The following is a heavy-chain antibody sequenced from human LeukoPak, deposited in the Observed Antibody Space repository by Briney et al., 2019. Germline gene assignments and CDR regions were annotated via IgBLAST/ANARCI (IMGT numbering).Heavy chain of an antibody. CDR2: ISAYNGNT. Sequence: ASVKVSCKSSGYTFTSYGISWVRQAPGQGLEWMGWISAYNGNTNYAQKLQGRVTMTTDTSTSTAYMELRSLRSDDTAVYYCARLLWFGELSPYYFDYWGQGTLVTVSS. V-gene: IGHV1-18*01. CDR1: GYTFTSYG. J-gene: IGHJ4*02. D-gene: IGHD3-10*01. CDR3: ARLLWFGELSPYYFDY.